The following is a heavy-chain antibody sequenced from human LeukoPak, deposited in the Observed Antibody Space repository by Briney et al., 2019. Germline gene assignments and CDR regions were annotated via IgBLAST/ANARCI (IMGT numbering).Heavy chain of an antibody. Sequence: GRSLRLSCAASGFTFSSYAMSWVSQAPGNGLEWVSAISGSGGSTYYADSVKGRFTISRDNSKNTLYLQMNSLRAEDTAVYYCAKGPYYYDSSGYYYWGQGTLVTVSS. D-gene: IGHD3-22*01. V-gene: IGHV3-23*01. CDR3: AKGPYYYDSSGYYY. CDR2: ISGSGGST. CDR1: GFTFSSYA. J-gene: IGHJ4*02.